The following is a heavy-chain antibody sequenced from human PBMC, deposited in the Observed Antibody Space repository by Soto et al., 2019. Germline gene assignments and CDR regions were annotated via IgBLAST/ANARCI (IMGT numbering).Heavy chain of an antibody. CDR1: GFTFDDYA. Sequence: EVQLVESGGGLVQPGRSLRLSCAASGFTFDDYAMHWVRQGPGKGLEWVSGISWNSGSIGYADSVKGRFTISRDNAKNSLYLQMNSLRAEDTALYYCAKEASIVLMVPHSPFDYWGQGTLVSVSS. V-gene: IGHV3-9*01. CDR3: AKEASIVLMVPHSPFDY. J-gene: IGHJ4*02. D-gene: IGHD2-8*01. CDR2: ISWNSGSI.